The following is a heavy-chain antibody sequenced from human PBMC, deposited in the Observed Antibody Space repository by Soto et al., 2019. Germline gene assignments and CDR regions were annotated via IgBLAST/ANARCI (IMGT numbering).Heavy chain of an antibody. CDR3: AADGYSYDSSYAFDI. V-gene: IGHV1-58*01. CDR2: IVVGSGHT. J-gene: IGHJ3*02. CDR1: GFTFSSSA. D-gene: IGHD3-22*01. Sequence: SVKVSCKASGFTFSSSAVQWVRQARGQRLEWIGWIVVGSGHTNYAQKFQERVTITRDMSTSTAYMDLSSLRSEDTAVYYCAADGYSYDSSYAFDIWGRGTTVTVSS.